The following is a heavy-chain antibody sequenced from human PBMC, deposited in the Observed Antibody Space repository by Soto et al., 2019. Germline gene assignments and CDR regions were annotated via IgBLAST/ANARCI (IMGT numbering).Heavy chain of an antibody. Sequence: QVQLVQSGAEVKQPGASVKVSCKASGYTFTDYYMHWVRQAPGQGLEWMGWINPNSGGTKYVQKFQGWVTMTRDTSISTAYMELSRLRSDDTAVYYCARVGTSATYYDAFDIWGQGTMVTVSS. CDR3: ARVGTSATYYDAFDI. D-gene: IGHD1-26*01. J-gene: IGHJ3*02. CDR1: GYTFTDYY. CDR2: INPNSGGT. V-gene: IGHV1-2*04.